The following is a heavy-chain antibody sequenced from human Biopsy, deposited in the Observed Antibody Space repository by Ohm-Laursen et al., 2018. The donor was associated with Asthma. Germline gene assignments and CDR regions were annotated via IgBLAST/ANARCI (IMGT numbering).Heavy chain of an antibody. V-gene: IGHV3-53*01. J-gene: IGHJ6*02. Sequence: SLRLSCTAPGFTVSRDHMFWVRQAPGKGLEWVSVIYSGGTSDTADSVRGRFTISRDFYKNTLYLQMDSLRAEDTAVYYCARGYSGSDRIVYYYSGLEVWGQGTTVTVSS. CDR3: ARGYSGSDRIVYYYSGLEV. CDR2: IYSGGTS. CDR1: GFTVSRDH. D-gene: IGHD5-12*01.